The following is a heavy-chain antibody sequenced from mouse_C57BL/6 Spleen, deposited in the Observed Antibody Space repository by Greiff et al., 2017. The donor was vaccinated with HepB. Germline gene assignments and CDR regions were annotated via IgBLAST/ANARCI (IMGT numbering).Heavy chain of an antibody. CDR2: IHPNSGST. CDR3: ATNWDGGAMDY. Sequence: QVQLQQPGAELVKPGASVKLSCKASGYTFTSYWMHWVKQRPGQGLEWIGMIHPNSGSTNYNEKFKSKATLTVDKSSSTAYMQLSSLTSEDSAVYCCATNWDGGAMDYWGQGTSVTVSS. J-gene: IGHJ4*01. D-gene: IGHD4-1*01. V-gene: IGHV1-64*01. CDR1: GYTFTSYW.